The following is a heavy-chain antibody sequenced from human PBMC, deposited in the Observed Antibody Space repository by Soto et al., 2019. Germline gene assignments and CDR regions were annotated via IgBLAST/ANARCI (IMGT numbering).Heavy chain of an antibody. CDR3: ARRAVAPAPIGYFHYHMDV. D-gene: IGHD2-2*02. V-gene: IGHV1-69*06. CDR1: GGTFSNYA. Sequence: QVQLVQAEAEVRKPGSSVKVSCKASGGTFSNYAISWVRQAPGQGLEWMGGIIPIFATPYYAQKFQGRVTVTADKSTSTAYMELSSLTSEDTAVYYCARRAVAPAPIGYFHYHMDVWGQGTTVNVSS. CDR2: IIPIFATP. J-gene: IGHJ6*02.